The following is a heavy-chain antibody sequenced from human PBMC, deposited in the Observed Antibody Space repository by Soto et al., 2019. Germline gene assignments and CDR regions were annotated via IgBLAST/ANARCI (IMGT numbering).Heavy chain of an antibody. V-gene: IGHV3-9*01. D-gene: IGHD6-6*01. J-gene: IGHJ4*02. Sequence: EVQLVESGGGWVQPGRSLRLSCAASGFTFNNYAMHWVRQAPGKGLEWVSGITWNSGSIGYADSVKGRFTISRDNAKNSLYLQMNSLRAEDTAFYYCAKDWRCTSSFPRIDYWGQGTQVTVSS. CDR3: AKDWRCTSSFPRIDY. CDR1: GFTFNNYA. CDR2: ITWNSGSI.